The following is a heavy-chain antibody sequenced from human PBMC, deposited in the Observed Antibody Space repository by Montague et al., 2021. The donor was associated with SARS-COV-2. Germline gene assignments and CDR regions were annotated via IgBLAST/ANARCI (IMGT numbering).Heavy chain of an antibody. V-gene: IGHV4-39*01. CDR1: GGSISSSSYY. Sequence: ETLSLTCTVSGGSISSSSYYWGWIRQPPGKGLEGIGSIYDSGSTYYYPSLKSRVTISVDTSKNQLSLKLISVTATDTAVYYCASTTYYYGSSGSAAFDIWGQGTMVTVSS. CDR2: IYDSGST. J-gene: IGHJ3*02. CDR3: ASTTYYYGSSGSAAFDI. D-gene: IGHD3-22*01.